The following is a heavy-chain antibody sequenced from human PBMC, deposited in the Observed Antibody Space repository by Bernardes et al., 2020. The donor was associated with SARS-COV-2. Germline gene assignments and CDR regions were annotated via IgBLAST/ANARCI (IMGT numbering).Heavy chain of an antibody. CDR1: GYTFTAYY. CDR3: AGDPTVVGPDNPFDI. J-gene: IGHJ3*02. V-gene: IGHV1-2*02. CDR2: INPDNGVT. Sequence: ASVKVSCKASGYTFTAYYVPWVRQAPGQELECMAWINPDNGVTDYAPKFQGRISLTRDTSSSTIYMELSGLRSDDTAIYYCAGDPTVVGPDNPFDIWGQGTIVTAS.